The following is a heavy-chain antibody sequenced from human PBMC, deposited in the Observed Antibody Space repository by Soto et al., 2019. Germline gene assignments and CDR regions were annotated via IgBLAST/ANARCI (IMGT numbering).Heavy chain of an antibody. CDR2: INPNSGGT. D-gene: IGHD3-16*01. CDR3: ARVEGARGNYYYYGMDV. Sequence: QVQLVQSGAEVKKPGASVKVSCKASGYTFTGYYMHWVRQAPGQGLEWMGWINPNSGGTNYAQKFKGWVTMTRDTSISTAYMELSRLRSDDTAVYYCARVEGARGNYYYYGMDVWGQGTTVTVSS. J-gene: IGHJ6*02. V-gene: IGHV1-2*04. CDR1: GYTFTGYY.